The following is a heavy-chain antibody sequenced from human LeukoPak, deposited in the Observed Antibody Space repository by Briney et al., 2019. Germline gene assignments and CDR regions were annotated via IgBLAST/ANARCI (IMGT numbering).Heavy chain of an antibody. V-gene: IGHV1-69*10. CDR2: IIPILGIA. J-gene: IGHJ5*02. Sequence: ASVTVSCKASGGTFSSYAISWVRQAPGQGLEWMGWIIPILGIANYAQKFQGRVTITADKSTSTAYMELSSLRSEDTAVYYCARDRIAAAGSWFDPWGQGTLVTVSS. D-gene: IGHD6-13*01. CDR3: ARDRIAAAGSWFDP. CDR1: GGTFSSYA.